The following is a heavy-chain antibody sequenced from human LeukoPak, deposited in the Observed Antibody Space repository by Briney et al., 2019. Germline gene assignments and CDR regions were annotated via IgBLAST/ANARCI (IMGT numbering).Heavy chain of an antibody. Sequence: PGGSVRLSCAASGFTFSDYYISWIRQAPGKGLEWVSYISSSGSTIYYADSVKGRFTISRDNAKNSLYLQMNSLRAEDTAVYYCARSKGYSSGWSPIDYWGQGTLVTVSS. V-gene: IGHV3-11*01. J-gene: IGHJ4*02. CDR2: ISSSGSTI. CDR3: ARSKGYSSGWSPIDY. D-gene: IGHD6-19*01. CDR1: GFTFSDYY.